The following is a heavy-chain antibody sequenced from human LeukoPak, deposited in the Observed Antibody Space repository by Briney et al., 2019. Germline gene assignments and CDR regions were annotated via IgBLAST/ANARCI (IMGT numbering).Heavy chain of an antibody. Sequence: ASVKVSCKASGYTFTSHGISWVRQAPGQGLEWMGWISAYNGNTNYAQKLQGRVTMTTDTSTSTAYMELRSLRSDDTAVYYCARGPGGTIFGVAPDDYWGQGTLVTVSS. CDR2: ISAYNGNT. D-gene: IGHD3-3*01. CDR1: GYTFTSHG. CDR3: ARGPGGTIFGVAPDDY. V-gene: IGHV1-18*01. J-gene: IGHJ4*02.